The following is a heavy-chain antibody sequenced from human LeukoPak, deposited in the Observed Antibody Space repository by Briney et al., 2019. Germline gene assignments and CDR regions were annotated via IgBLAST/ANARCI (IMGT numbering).Heavy chain of an antibody. Sequence: SETLSLTCTVSGGSISSSGYYWGWIRQPPGKGLEWIGSIYSSGSSYYNPSPKSRVTISVDTSKIQFSLKLSSVTAADTAVYYCARQVGYTYGQVDYWGQGTLVTVSS. CDR3: ARQVGYTYGQVDY. V-gene: IGHV4-39*01. CDR2: IYSSGSS. J-gene: IGHJ4*02. D-gene: IGHD5-18*01. CDR1: GGSISSSGYY.